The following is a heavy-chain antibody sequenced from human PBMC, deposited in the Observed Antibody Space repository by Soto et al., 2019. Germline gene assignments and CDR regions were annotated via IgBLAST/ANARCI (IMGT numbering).Heavy chain of an antibody. V-gene: IGHV1-69*08. CDR2: VIPLFDAS. Sequence: QVQLVQSGAEVKKPGSSVRISCAASGATFNDYTFTWVRRAPGQGLEWMGRVIPLFDASNYAEKFQDRVTITADRSTSTVYMELSGLKSEDSAIYYCASGKSQMTQDRMGFYYYMDVWGKGTTVTVSS. CDR1: GATFNDYT. J-gene: IGHJ6*03. D-gene: IGHD2-15*01. CDR3: ASGKSQMTQDRMGFYYYMDV.